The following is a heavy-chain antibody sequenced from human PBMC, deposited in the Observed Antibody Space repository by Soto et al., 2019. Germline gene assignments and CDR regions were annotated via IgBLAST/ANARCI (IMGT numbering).Heavy chain of an antibody. V-gene: IGHV1-69*01. CDR2: IIPIFGTA. Sequence: QVQLVQSGAEVKKPGSSVKVSCKASGGTFSSYAISWVRQAPGQGLEWMGGIIPIFGTANYAQKFQGRVTITADESTSTAYMELSRLRSEDTAVYYCARDPIEMATIEGLHAFDIWGQVTMVTVSS. CDR1: GGTFSSYA. J-gene: IGHJ3*02. D-gene: IGHD5-12*01. CDR3: ARDPIEMATIEGLHAFDI.